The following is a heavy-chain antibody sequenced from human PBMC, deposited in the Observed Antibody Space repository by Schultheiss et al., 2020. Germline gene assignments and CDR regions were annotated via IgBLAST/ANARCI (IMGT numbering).Heavy chain of an antibody. J-gene: IGHJ4*02. Sequence: SQTLSLTCSVSGDSISSNGYYWGWIRQPPGKGLEWIGSIYYSGSTYYNPSLKSRVTISVDTSKNQFSLKLSSVTAADTAVYYCARRVGLTYCGGDCYPQPFDYWGQGTLVTVSS. CDR1: GDSISSNGYY. V-gene: IGHV4-39*01. CDR3: ARRVGLTYCGGDCYPQPFDY. CDR2: IYYSGST. D-gene: IGHD2-21*02.